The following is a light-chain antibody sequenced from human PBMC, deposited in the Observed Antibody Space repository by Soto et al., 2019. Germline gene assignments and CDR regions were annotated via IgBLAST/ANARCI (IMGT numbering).Light chain of an antibody. CDR1: QSVSSN. V-gene: IGKV3-15*01. CDR3: QQYNNWPPNT. CDR2: GAS. J-gene: IGKJ4*01. Sequence: EIVMTQSPATLSVSPGERATLSCRASQSVSSNLAWYQQQPGQAPRLLIYGASTRATGIPDRFSGSGSGTEFTLTISSLQSEDFAVYYCQQYNNWPPNTFGGGTKVEIK.